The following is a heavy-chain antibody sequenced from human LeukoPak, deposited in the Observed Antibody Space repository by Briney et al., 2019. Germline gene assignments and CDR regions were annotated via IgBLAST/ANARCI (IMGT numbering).Heavy chain of an antibody. V-gene: IGHV3-33*01. CDR3: ARGDYYGSRGDY. CDR1: GFTFSSYG. Sequence: GGSLRLSCAASGFTFSSYGMHWVRQAPGKGLEGVAVIWYDGSNKYYADSVKGRFTISRDNSKNTLYLQMNSLRAEDTAVYYCARGDYYGSRGDYWGQGTLVTVSS. J-gene: IGHJ4*02. CDR2: IWYDGSNK. D-gene: IGHD3-10*01.